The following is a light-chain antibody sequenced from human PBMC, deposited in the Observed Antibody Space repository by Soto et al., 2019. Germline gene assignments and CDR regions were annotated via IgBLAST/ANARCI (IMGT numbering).Light chain of an antibody. CDR1: QSVKGN. Sequence: EIVMTQSPATLSVSPGERATLSCVASQSVKGNLVWYQQKPVQAPRLRIYGASTRATAVPARFTASGSGTEFTLTISSLQSEDFAVYYCQQYNTWPRTFGQGRRREIK. J-gene: IGKJ5*01. CDR3: QQYNTWPRT. V-gene: IGKV3-15*01. CDR2: GAS.